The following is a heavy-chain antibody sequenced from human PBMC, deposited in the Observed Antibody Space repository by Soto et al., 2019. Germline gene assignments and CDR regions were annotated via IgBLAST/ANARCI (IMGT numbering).Heavy chain of an antibody. CDR3: ASEYYYDSSGLYPPPFDY. D-gene: IGHD3-22*01. CDR1: GGAFGIYA. CDR2: IIPIFGTA. J-gene: IGHJ4*02. Sequence: GASVKVSCKECGGAFGIYAISWVRQAPGQGLEWMGGIIPIFGTANYAQKFQGRVTSTADESTSTAYMELSSLRSEDTAVYYCASEYYYDSSGLYPPPFDYWGQGTLVTVSS. V-gene: IGHV1-69*13.